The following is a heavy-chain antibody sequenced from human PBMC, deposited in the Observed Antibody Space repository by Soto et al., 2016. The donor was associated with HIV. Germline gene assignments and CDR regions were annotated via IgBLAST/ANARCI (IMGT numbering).Heavy chain of an antibody. J-gene: IGHJ4*02. V-gene: IGHV3-21*06. CDR1: GFAFSGYS. CDR2: ITNNNYI. Sequence: EVQLVESEGDQVRPGGSLRLSCVGSGFAFSGYSMNWVRQAPGKGLEWVSSITNNNYIYYANSVKGRFTISRDNSKNLLYLQMDSLRDEDTAVYYCAGNDHWGQGTLVTVSS. CDR3: AGNDH.